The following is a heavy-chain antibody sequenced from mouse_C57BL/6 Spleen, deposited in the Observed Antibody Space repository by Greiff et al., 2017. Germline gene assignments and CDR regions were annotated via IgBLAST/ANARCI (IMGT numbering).Heavy chain of an antibody. CDR3: ARSYYYGSSYHFDY. CDR1: GYAFSSYW. J-gene: IGHJ2*01. Sequence: QVQLQQSGAELVKPGASVKISCKASGYAFSSYWMNWVKQRPGKGLEGIGQIYPGDGDTNYNGKFKGKATLTADKSSSTAYMQLSSLTSEDSAVYFCARSYYYGSSYHFDYWGQGTTRTVSS. CDR2: IYPGDGDT. V-gene: IGHV1-80*01. D-gene: IGHD1-1*01.